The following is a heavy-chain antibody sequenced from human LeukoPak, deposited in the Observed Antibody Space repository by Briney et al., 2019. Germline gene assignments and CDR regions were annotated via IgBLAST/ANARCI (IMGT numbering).Heavy chain of an antibody. D-gene: IGHD6-25*01. CDR2: IYSGGST. V-gene: IGHV3-66*01. CDR1: GFTVSSSY. Sequence: GGSLRLSCAASGFTVSSSYMSWVRQAPGKGLEWVSVIYSGGSTYYADSVKGRFTISRDNSKNTLYLQMNSLRAEDTAVYYCARGSIRQRLGYFDYWGQGTLVTVSS. J-gene: IGHJ4*02. CDR3: ARGSIRQRLGYFDY.